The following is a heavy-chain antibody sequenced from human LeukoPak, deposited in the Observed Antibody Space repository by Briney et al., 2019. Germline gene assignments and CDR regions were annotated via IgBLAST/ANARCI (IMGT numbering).Heavy chain of an antibody. J-gene: IGHJ3*01. V-gene: IGHV4-4*07. Sequence: SETLSLTCTVSGGSISSYYWSWIRQPAGKGLEWIGRIYTSGSTNYNPSLKSRVTMSVDTSKNQFSLKLSSVTAADTTVYYCARHGTSHYGDAFDLWGQGTMVTVSS. CDR2: IYTSGST. CDR1: GGSISSYY. CDR3: ARHGTSHYGDAFDL. D-gene: IGHD1-7*01.